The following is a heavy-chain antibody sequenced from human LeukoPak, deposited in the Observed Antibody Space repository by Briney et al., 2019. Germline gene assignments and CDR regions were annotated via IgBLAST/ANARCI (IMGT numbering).Heavy chain of an antibody. D-gene: IGHD2-21*02. CDR2: INPNSGGT. V-gene: IGHV1-2*02. Sequence: ASVKVSCKASGYTFTGYYMRWVRQAPGQGLEWIGWINPNSGGTNYAQKFQGRVTMTRDTSISTAYMELSRLTSDDTAVYSCARGVTARGFYYYMDIWGKGTTVTISS. CDR1: GYTFTGYY. CDR3: ARGVTARGFYYYMDI. J-gene: IGHJ6*03.